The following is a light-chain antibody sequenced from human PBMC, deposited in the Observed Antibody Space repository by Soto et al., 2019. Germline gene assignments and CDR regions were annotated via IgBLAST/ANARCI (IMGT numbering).Light chain of an antibody. Sequence: QSVLTQPPSESRAPGQRVTISCTGSSSNIGAGYDVHWYQQLPGTAPKLLIYGNTNRPSGVPDRFSGSKSGTSASLAITGLRPEDEAHYYCQSFDTRLSGYVFATGTKLTFL. CDR2: GNT. CDR1: SSNIGAGYD. J-gene: IGLJ1*01. CDR3: QSFDTRLSGYV. V-gene: IGLV1-40*01.